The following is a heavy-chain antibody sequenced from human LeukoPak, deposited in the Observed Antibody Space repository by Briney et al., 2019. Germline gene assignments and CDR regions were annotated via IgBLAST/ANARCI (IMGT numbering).Heavy chain of an antibody. CDR2: IGTGRDP. V-gene: IGHV3-13*05. D-gene: IGHD2-2*01. J-gene: IGHJ3*02. Sequence: GGSLRLSCAASGFTFSSYDMHWVRQATGKGLEWVSAIGTGRDPYYPGSVKGRFTISRENAKNSLYLQMNSLRAGDTAVYYCARVHCSSTSCYGGYSYGEDAFDIWGQGTMVTVSS. CDR1: GFTFSSYD. CDR3: ARVHCSSTSCYGGYSYGEDAFDI.